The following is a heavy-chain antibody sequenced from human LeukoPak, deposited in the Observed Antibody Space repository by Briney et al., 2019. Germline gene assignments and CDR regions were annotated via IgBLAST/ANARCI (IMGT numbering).Heavy chain of an antibody. V-gene: IGHV3-23*01. D-gene: IGHD2-15*01. CDR1: GFTFSSYA. Sequence: GGSLRLSCAASGFTFSSYAMSWVRQAPGKGLEWVSAISGSGGSTYHADSVKGRFTISRDNSKNTLYLQMNSLRAEDTAVYYCAKDREYCSGGSCSDAFDIWGQGTMVTVSS. CDR2: ISGSGGST. J-gene: IGHJ3*02. CDR3: AKDREYCSGGSCSDAFDI.